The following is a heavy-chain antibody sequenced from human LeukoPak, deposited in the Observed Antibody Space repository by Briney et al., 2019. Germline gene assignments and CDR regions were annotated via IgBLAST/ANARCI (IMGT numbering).Heavy chain of an antibody. D-gene: IGHD3-3*02. CDR2: ISGGGYYI. CDR1: GFSFSSYA. CDR3: AKTRGSGLAFYDY. J-gene: IGHJ4*02. Sequence: PGGSLRLSCAASGFSFSSYAMTWVRQAPGRGLEWVSGISGGGYYIYYADSVRGRFTTSRDNSKNTLYLQMTNLRAEDTGLYYCAKTRGSGLAFYDYWGEGTQVSVSS. V-gene: IGHV3-23*01.